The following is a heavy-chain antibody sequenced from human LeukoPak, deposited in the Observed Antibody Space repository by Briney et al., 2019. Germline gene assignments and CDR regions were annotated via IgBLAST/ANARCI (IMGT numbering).Heavy chain of an antibody. V-gene: IGHV1-2*02. CDR3: ARGIAARPWSYYYYYYMDV. D-gene: IGHD6-6*01. CDR1: GYTFTGYY. J-gene: IGHJ6*03. Sequence: ASVKVSCKASGYTFTGYYMHWVRQAPGQGLEWMGWINPNSGGTNYAQKFQGRVTMTRDTSISTAYMELSRLRSDDTAVYYCARGIAARPWSYYYYYYMDVWGKGTTVTVSS. CDR2: INPNSGGT.